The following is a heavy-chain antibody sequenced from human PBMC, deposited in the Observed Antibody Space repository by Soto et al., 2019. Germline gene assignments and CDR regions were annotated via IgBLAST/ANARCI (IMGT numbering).Heavy chain of an antibody. CDR3: ANVPVAGSANWFDP. D-gene: IGHD6-19*01. CDR2: ISTSGST. J-gene: IGHJ5*02. V-gene: IGHV4-4*07. CDR1: CGSIISYY. Sequence: PSETLSLTCTGSCGSIISYYWMWIRQPAGKGLECIGRISTSGSTNYNPSLKSRVTMSVDTSKNQVSLKLSSVTAADTAVYYCANVPVAGSANWFDPWGQGTLVTAPQ.